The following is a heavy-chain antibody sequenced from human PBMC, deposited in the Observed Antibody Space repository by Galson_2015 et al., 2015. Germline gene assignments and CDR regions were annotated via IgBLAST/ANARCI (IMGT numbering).Heavy chain of an antibody. CDR1: GFSFSSYA. CDR2: TPASGGST. J-gene: IGHJ4*02. CDR3: AKDSTSHAFDY. D-gene: IGHD2/OR15-2a*01. V-gene: IGHV3-23*01. Sequence: SLRLSCAASGFSFSSYAMSWVRQAPGKGLEWVSLTPASGGSTYYADSVKGRFTISRDNSKNTLYLQMNSLRAEDTAIYYCAKDSTSHAFDYWGQGTLVTVSS.